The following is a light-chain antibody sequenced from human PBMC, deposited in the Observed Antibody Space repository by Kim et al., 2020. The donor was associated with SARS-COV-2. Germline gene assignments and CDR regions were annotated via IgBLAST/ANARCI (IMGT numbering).Light chain of an antibody. V-gene: IGLV3-1*01. CDR3: QAWDSSTGV. CDR1: KLGDKY. Sequence: SYELTQPPSVSVSPGQTASITCSGDKLGDKYACWYQQKPGQSPVLVIYQDSKRPSGIPERFSGSNSGNKAPLTISGTQAMDEADYYCQAWDSSTGVFGTG. CDR2: QDS. J-gene: IGLJ1*01.